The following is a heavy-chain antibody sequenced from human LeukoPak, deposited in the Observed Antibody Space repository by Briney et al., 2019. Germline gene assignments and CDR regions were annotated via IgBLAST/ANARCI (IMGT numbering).Heavy chain of an antibody. CDR3: ARDWIDYYDAFDI. CDR1: GGSFSGYY. CDR2: INHSGST. Sequence: KSSETLSLTCAVYGGSFSGYYWSWIRQPPGKGLEWIGEINHSGSTNYNPSLKSRVTISVDTSKNQFSLKLSSVTAADTAVYYCARDWIDYYDAFDIWGQGTVVTVSS. V-gene: IGHV4-34*01. D-gene: IGHD3-10*01. J-gene: IGHJ3*02.